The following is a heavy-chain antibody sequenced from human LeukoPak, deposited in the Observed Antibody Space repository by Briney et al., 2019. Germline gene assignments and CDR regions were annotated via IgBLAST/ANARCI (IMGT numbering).Heavy chain of an antibody. J-gene: IGHJ5*02. CDR2: ISSSGSTI. CDR3: ARVGHDFWSGYHQNWFGP. D-gene: IGHD3-3*01. V-gene: IGHV3-11*04. Sequence: GGSLRLSCAASGFTFSDYYMSWIRQAPGKGLEWVSYISSSGSTIYYADSVKGRFTISRDNAKNSLYLQMNSLRAEDTAVYYCARVGHDFWSGYHQNWFGPWGQGTLVTVSS. CDR1: GFTFSDYY.